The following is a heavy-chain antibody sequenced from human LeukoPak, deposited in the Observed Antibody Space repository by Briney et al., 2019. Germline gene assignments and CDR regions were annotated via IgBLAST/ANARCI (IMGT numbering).Heavy chain of an antibody. J-gene: IGHJ4*02. D-gene: IGHD6-13*01. Sequence: SKTLSLTCTVSGGSISSYYWSWIRQPPGKGLGWIGYIYYSGSTNYNPSLKSRVTISVDTSKNQFSLKLSSVTAADTAVYYCARISYSSSWNQVDYWGQGTLVTVSS. CDR3: ARISYSSSWNQVDY. V-gene: IGHV4-59*01. CDR2: IYYSGST. CDR1: GGSISSYY.